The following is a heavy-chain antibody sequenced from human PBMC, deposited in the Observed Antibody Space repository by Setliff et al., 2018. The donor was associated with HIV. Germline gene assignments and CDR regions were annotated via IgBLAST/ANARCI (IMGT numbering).Heavy chain of an antibody. CDR1: GYNFNSYG. CDR3: ARGALGGYFDY. Sequence: ASVKVSCKASGYNFNSYGLNWVRQAPGHGLEWMGRVSGYNGNANYAQKCQGRVTMTIDTSTTTAYMELRSLSSDDTAVYYCARGALGGYFDYWGPGTLVTVSS. CDR2: VSGYNGNA. J-gene: IGHJ4*02. V-gene: IGHV1-18*01. D-gene: IGHD3-16*01.